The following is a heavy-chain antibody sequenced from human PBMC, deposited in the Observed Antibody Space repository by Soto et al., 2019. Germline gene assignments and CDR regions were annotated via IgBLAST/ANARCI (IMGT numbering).Heavy chain of an antibody. J-gene: IGHJ3*02. CDR2: IKQDGSEK. V-gene: IGHV3-7*03. CDR1: GFTFSSYW. D-gene: IGHD6-19*01. Sequence: PGGSLRLSCAASGFTFSSYWMSWVRQAPGKGLEWVANIKQDGSEKYYVDSVKGRFTISRDNAKNSLYLQMNSLRAEDTAVYYCAREDDGVAVAGTGAFDIWGQGTMVTVSS. CDR3: AREDDGVAVAGTGAFDI.